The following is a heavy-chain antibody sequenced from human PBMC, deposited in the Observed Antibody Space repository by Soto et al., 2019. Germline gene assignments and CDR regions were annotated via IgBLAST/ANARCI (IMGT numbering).Heavy chain of an antibody. D-gene: IGHD2-15*01. V-gene: IGHV4-39*01. CDR2: IYYSGST. Sequence: QLQLQESGPGLVKPSETLSLTCTVSGGSISSSSYYWGWIRQPPGKGLEWIGSIYYSGSTYYNPSLKSRVTISVDTSKNQFSLKLSSVTAAETAVYYCARSQRYLVVVAATGEDAFDIWGQGTMVTVSS. CDR3: ARSQRYLVVVAATGEDAFDI. J-gene: IGHJ3*02. CDR1: GGSISSSSYY.